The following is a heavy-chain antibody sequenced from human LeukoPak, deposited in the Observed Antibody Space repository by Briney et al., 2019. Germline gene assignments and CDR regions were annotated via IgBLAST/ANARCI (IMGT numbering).Heavy chain of an antibody. CDR2: IYYSGST. CDR3: ARSPPGYSSGWYDY. D-gene: IGHD6-19*01. J-gene: IGHJ4*02. CDR1: GGSISSSSYY. Sequence: SETLSLTCTVSGGSISSSSYYWGWIRQPPGKGLEWIGSIYYSGSTYYNPSLKSRVTISVDTSKNQFSLKLSSVTAADTAVYYCARSPPGYSSGWYDYWGQGTLVTVSS. V-gene: IGHV4-39*07.